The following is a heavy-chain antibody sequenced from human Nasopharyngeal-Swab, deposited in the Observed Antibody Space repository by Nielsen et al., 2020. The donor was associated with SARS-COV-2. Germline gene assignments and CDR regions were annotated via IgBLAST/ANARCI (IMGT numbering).Heavy chain of an antibody. CDR2: IDTTGDT. V-gene: IGHV3-13*01. Sequence: GESLKISCAASGFTFSSFEMHWVRQVSGKGLEWVSAIDTTGDTYYPDSVKGRFTISRENAKNSLFLQINSLRVEDTAMYYCARGDGTYCGGGNCYAVDPFEIWGQGTMVTVSS. CDR3: ARGDGTYCGGGNCYAVDPFEI. D-gene: IGHD2-15*01. J-gene: IGHJ3*02. CDR1: GFTFSSFE.